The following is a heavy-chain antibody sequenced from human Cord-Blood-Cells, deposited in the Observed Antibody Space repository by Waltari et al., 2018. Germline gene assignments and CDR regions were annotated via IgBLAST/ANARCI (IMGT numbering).Heavy chain of an antibody. Sequence: QVQLVQSGAEVKKPGSSVKVSCKASGGTFSSYAISWVRQAPGQGLEWMGGIIPSFGTANYARKVQGRVTITADESTSTAYMELSSLRSEDTAVYYCASSRRTGYSSGWYDYWGQGTLVTVSS. D-gene: IGHD6-19*01. CDR3: ASSRRTGYSSGWYDY. J-gene: IGHJ4*02. CDR2: IIPSFGTA. CDR1: GGTFSSYA. V-gene: IGHV1-69*01.